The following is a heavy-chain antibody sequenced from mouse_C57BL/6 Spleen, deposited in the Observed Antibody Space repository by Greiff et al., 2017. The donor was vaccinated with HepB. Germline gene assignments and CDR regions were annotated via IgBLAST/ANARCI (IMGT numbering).Heavy chain of an antibody. Sequence: VQLQQPGAELVRPGSSVKLSCKASGYTFTSYWMDWVKQRPGQGLEWIGNIYPSDSETHYNQKFKDKATLTVDKSSSTAYMQLSSLTSEDSAVYYCASSLYGSSRYYYAMDYWGQGTSVTVSS. CDR3: ASSLYGSSRYYYAMDY. D-gene: IGHD1-1*01. J-gene: IGHJ4*01. CDR1: GYTFTSYW. CDR2: IYPSDSET. V-gene: IGHV1-61*01.